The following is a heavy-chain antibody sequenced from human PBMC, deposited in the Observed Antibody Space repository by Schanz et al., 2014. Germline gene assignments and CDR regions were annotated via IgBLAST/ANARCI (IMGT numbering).Heavy chain of an antibody. CDR3: VRDELLWFGEVLSLDY. CDR1: GFTFSSYA. J-gene: IGHJ4*02. D-gene: IGHD3-10*01. Sequence: EVQLVESGGGLVKPGGSLRLSCAASGFTFSSYAMSWVRQAPGKGLVWVARINSVGSNTDYADSVTGRFTISRDNSNKTVDLQMNSLRAEDTALYYCVRDELLWFGEVLSLDYWGQGALVTVSS. CDR2: INSVGSNT. V-gene: IGHV3-23*04.